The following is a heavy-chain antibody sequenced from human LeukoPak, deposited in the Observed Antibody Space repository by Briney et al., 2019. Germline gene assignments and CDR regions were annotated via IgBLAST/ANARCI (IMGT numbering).Heavy chain of an antibody. CDR1: GYTFSSYA. J-gene: IGHJ2*01. V-gene: IGHV1-18*01. Sequence: ASVKVSCTASGYTFSSYAISWVRQAPGQGLGWMGWISPYNGNTNSAQRFQGRVTMTTDTSTSAAYMELRSLRSDDTAVYYCARDNTWYFDLWGRGTLVTVSS. CDR3: ARDNTWYFDL. CDR2: ISPYNGNT. D-gene: IGHD2/OR15-2a*01.